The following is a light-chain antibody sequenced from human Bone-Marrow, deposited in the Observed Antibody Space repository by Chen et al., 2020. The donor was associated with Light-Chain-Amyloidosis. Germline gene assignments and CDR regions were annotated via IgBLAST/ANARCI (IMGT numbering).Light chain of an antibody. Sequence: YVLTHPPSLSVAPGQTATIACGGNKIGSTSVPGNQPTPGQAPLLVVYVDSARPSGILERLSGSNSGNTATLTISRVEAGDEADYYCQVWDRSSDRPVFGGGTKLTVL. J-gene: IGLJ3*02. CDR1: KIGSTS. V-gene: IGLV3-21*02. CDR3: QVWDRSSDRPV. CDR2: VDS.